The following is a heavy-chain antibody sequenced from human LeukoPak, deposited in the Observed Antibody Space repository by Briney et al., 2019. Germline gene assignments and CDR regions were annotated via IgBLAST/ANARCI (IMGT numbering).Heavy chain of an antibody. CDR2: IYYSGST. V-gene: IGHV4-4*02. J-gene: IGHJ6*02. D-gene: IGHD4-17*01. Sequence: PSETLSLTCAVSGGSIKSNNWWSWIRQPPGKGLEWIGYIYYSGSTNYNPSLKSRVTISVDTSKNQFSLKLSSETAADTAVYYCARDDGDYTNYYYGMDVWGQGTTVTVSS. CDR3: ARDDGDYTNYYYGMDV. CDR1: GGSIKSNNW.